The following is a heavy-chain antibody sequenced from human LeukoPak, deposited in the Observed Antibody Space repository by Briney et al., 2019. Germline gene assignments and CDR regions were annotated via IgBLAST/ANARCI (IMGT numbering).Heavy chain of an antibody. V-gene: IGHV1-2*02. Sequence: ASVKVSCKASGYTLTGYYMDVVRQAPVQGLEWRGWINPNSVGTNYAQKFQGTVTMTTDTSMTAAYMELSRLRAEYTPVNYCASGRHSRWYGNNRFDPWGQGTLVTVSS. D-gene: IGHD6-13*01. CDR1: GYTLTGYY. CDR3: ASGRHSRWYGNNRFDP. J-gene: IGHJ5*02. CDR2: INPNSVGT.